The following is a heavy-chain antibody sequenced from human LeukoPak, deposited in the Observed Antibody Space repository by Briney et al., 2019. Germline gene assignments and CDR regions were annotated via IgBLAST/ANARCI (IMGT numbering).Heavy chain of an antibody. V-gene: IGHV3-30*18. Sequence: GGSLRLSCAASGFTFSSYGMHWDRQAPGKGLEWVVVISYDGSNKYYADSVKGRFTISRDNSKNTLYLQMNSLRAEDTAVYYCANLGYSSKTVLRSAFDIWGQGTMVTVSS. CDR3: ANLGYSSKTVLRSAFDI. CDR1: GFTFSSYG. CDR2: ISYDGSNK. J-gene: IGHJ3*02. D-gene: IGHD6-13*01.